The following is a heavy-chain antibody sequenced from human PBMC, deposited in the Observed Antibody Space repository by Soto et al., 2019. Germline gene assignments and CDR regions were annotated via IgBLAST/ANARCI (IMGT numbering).Heavy chain of an antibody. CDR1: GFTFSTFV. CDR3: VRRAITATTKWGAFDV. J-gene: IGHJ3*01. Sequence: EVQLLESGGGLVQPGGSLRLSCAASGFTFSTFVMNWVRQAPGKGLEWDSTISPGADVSHYTDSVKGRFTISRDNSRRTLHLQMDSLRVEDAAVYFCVRRAITATTKWGAFDVWGQGTAVTVSS. D-gene: IGHD1-20*01. CDR2: ISPGADVS. V-gene: IGHV3-23*01.